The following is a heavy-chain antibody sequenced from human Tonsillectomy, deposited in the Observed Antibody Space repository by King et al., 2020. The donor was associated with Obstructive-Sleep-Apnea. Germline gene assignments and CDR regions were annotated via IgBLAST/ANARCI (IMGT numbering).Heavy chain of an antibody. CDR2: IYSGGST. Sequence: VQLVESGGGLVQPGGSLRLSCAASGFTVSSNYMSWVRQAPGKGLEWVSVIYSGGSTYYADSVKGRFTISRDNSKNTLYLQMNSLRAEDTAVYYCARDSGSYPDHLDYWGQGTLVTVSS. CDR3: ARDSGSYPDHLDY. CDR1: GFTVSSNY. V-gene: IGHV3-66*01. D-gene: IGHD1-26*01. J-gene: IGHJ4*02.